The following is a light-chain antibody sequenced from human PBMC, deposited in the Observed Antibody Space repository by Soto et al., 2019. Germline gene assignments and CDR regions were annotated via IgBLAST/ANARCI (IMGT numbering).Light chain of an antibody. J-gene: IGKJ5*01. CDR3: QQYGTSEII. Sequence: EIVMTQSPATLSVAPGERVTLSCRASQGVSRKLAWYQHKSGQAPRLLISGASAGATGIPARFSGSGSGTEFTLTISSLEPEDFSVFYCQQYGTSEIIFGQGTRLEIK. V-gene: IGKV3-15*01. CDR2: GAS. CDR1: QGVSRK.